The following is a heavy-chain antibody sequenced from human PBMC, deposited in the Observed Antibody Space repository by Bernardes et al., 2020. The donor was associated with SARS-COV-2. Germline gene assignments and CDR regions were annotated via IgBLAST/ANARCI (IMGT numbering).Heavy chain of an antibody. V-gene: IGHV4-39*01. CDR3: AGYIMASITIFGVVRAGNWFDP. Sequence: SETLSLTCTVSGGSISSSSYYWGWIRQPPGKGLVWIGCIYYSGSTYYNPTLKIRVTISVDTSKNQFSLKLSSVTAADTAVYYCAGYIMASITIFGVVRAGNWFDPSGQGTLVTVSS. CDR1: GGSISSSSYY. CDR2: IYYSGST. J-gene: IGHJ5*02. D-gene: IGHD3-3*01.